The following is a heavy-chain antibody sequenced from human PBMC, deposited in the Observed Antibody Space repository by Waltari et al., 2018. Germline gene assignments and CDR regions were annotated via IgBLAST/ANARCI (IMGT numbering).Heavy chain of an antibody. CDR3: ARSQRHSFEI. CDR1: GFPFSIYL. D-gene: IGHD3-3*02. J-gene: IGHJ3*02. Sequence: EVQLVESGGGLVQPGGSLRLSCAASGFPFSIYLMTWVRQAPGEGREWVANIKEDGTDTYYVDSVKGRFTISKDNAENSLYLQMNSLRVEDTAIYYCARSQRHSFEICGQGTMVTVSS. CDR2: IKEDGTDT. V-gene: IGHV3-7*03.